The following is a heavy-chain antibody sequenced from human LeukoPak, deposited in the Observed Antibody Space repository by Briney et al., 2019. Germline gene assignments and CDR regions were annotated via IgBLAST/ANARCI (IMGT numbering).Heavy chain of an antibody. J-gene: IGHJ4*02. D-gene: IGHD3-22*01. CDR3: ARIDYYDRSGSLDY. V-gene: IGHV7-4-1*02. CDR2: INTNTEDP. Sequence: VASVKVSRKASGYTFTNSAMNWVRQAPGQGLEWMGWINTNTEDPTYAQGFTGRFVFSLGTSVSTAYLQISSLKAEDTAVYYCARIDYYDRSGSLDYWGQGTLVTVSS. CDR1: GYTFTNSA.